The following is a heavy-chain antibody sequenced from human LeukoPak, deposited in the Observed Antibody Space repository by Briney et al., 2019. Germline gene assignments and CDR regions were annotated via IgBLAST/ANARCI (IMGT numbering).Heavy chain of an antibody. Sequence: SVKVSCKASGGTFSSYTISWVRQAPGPGLEWMGSIIPILGIANYAQKFQGRVTITADKSTSTAYMELSSLRSEDTAVYYCARVEWTKTLIAPDAFEIWGQGTMVTVSS. J-gene: IGHJ3*02. V-gene: IGHV1-69*02. CDR2: IIPILGIA. CDR1: GGTFSSYT. D-gene: IGHD3-3*01. CDR3: ARVEWTKTLIAPDAFEI.